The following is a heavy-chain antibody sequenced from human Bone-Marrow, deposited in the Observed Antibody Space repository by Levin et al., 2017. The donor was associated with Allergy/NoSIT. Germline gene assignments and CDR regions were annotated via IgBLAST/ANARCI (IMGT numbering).Heavy chain of an antibody. V-gene: IGHV3-7*01. CDR1: GFTFSSYW. Sequence: GESLKISCAASGFTFSSYWMSWVRQAPGKGLEWVANIKQDGSEKYFVDSVKGRFTISRDNAKNSLYLQVNSLRAEDTAVYYGARDGSTWYDYYGLDVWGLGTTVTVSS. CDR2: IKQDGSEK. CDR3: ARDGSTWYDYYGLDV. D-gene: IGHD6-13*01. J-gene: IGHJ6*02.